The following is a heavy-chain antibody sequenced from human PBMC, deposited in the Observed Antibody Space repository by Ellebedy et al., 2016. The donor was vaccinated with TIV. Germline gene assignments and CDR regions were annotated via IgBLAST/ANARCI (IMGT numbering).Heavy chain of an antibody. CDR3: ATFRNLDGFDI. J-gene: IGHJ3*02. D-gene: IGHD2/OR15-2a*01. CDR2: FYHSGST. CDR1: GYSISSGSY. V-gene: IGHV4-38-2*01. Sequence: SETLSLTCAVSGYSISSGSYWGWIRQPPGKGLEWIGGFYHSGSTYYNPSLKRRVSISMDTSRNQFSLKLSSVTAADTAVYYSATFRNLDGFDIWGQGKMVTVSS.